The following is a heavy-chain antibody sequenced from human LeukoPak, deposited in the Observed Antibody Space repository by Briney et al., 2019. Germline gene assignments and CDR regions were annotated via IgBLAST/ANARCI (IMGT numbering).Heavy chain of an antibody. CDR2: IYSGGST. CDR1: GFTVSSNY. D-gene: IGHD3-22*01. Sequence: PGGSLRLSCAASGFTVSSNYMSWVRRAPGKGLEWVSVIYSGGSTYYADSVKGRFTISRDNSKNTLYLQMNSLRAEDTAVYYCARGPYDSSGYYYDYGGQGPLVTVSS. V-gene: IGHV3-53*01. J-gene: IGHJ4*02. CDR3: ARGPYDSSGYYYDY.